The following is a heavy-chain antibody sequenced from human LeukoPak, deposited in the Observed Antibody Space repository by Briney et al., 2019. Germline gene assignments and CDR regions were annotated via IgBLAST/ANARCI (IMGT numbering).Heavy chain of an antibody. CDR1: GGSISSGCYY. D-gene: IGHD2-2*01. V-gene: IGHV4-31*03. Sequence: SETLSLTCTVSGGSISSGCYYWSWIRQHPGKGLEWIGYIYYSGSTYYNPSFKSRVTISVDTSKNQFSLKLSSVTAADTAVYYCARGSPATRGFDYWGQGTLVTVSS. CDR2: IYYSGST. CDR3: ARGSPATRGFDY. J-gene: IGHJ4*02.